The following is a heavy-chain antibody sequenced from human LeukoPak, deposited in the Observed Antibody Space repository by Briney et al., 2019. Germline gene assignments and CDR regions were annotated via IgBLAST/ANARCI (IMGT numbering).Heavy chain of an antibody. Sequence: ASVKVSCKASGCTFSSYAISWVRQAPGQGLEWMGGIIPIFGTANYAQKFQGRVTITADESTSTAYMELSSLRSEDTAVYYCARAAEPPPHYGGNSKYYYYMDVWGKGTTVTISS. CDR2: IIPIFGTA. D-gene: IGHD4-23*01. V-gene: IGHV1-69*13. CDR3: ARAAEPPPHYGGNSKYYYYMDV. CDR1: GCTFSSYA. J-gene: IGHJ6*03.